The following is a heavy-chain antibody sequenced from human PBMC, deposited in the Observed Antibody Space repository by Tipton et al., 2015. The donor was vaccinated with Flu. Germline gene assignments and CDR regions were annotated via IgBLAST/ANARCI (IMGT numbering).Heavy chain of an antibody. CDR1: GGSISSYY. CDR3: ARDAQEHCSGGGSCSEFDY. V-gene: IGHV4-4*07. Sequence: TLSLTCTVSGGSISSYYWSWIRQPAGQGLEWIGRIYTSGSTSYNPSLKSRVTMSVDTSKNQFSLKLSSVTAAATAVDDCARDAQEHCSGGGSCSEFDYWGQGTLVTVSS. J-gene: IGHJ4*02. CDR2: IYTSGST. D-gene: IGHD2-15*01.